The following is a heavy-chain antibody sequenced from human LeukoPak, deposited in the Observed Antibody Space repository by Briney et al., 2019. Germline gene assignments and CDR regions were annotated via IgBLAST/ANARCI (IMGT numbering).Heavy chain of an antibody. CDR3: ARVPITLAGTKDAKYFQH. J-gene: IGHJ1*01. Sequence: GGSLRLSCAASGFTFSRYWMHWVRQAPGKGLVWVSRINSDGSSTNYADSVKGRLTISRDNAKNTLYLQMNSLRAEDTAVYYCARVPITLAGTKDAKYFQHWGQGTLVSVSS. D-gene: IGHD6-19*01. CDR1: GFTFSRYW. V-gene: IGHV3-74*01. CDR2: INSDGSST.